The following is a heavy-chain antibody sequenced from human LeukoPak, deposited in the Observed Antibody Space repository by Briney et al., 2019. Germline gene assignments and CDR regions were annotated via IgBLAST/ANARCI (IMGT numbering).Heavy chain of an antibody. J-gene: IGHJ5*02. D-gene: IGHD3-10*01. CDR1: GFTVSSNY. V-gene: IGHV3-53*01. Sequence: GGSLRLSCAASGFTVSSNYMSWVRQAPGKGLEWVSVIYSGGSTYYADSVKGRFTISRDNSKNTLYLQVNSLRAEDTAVYYCARDGRGENWFDPWGQGTLVTVSS. CDR3: ARDGRGENWFDP. CDR2: IYSGGST.